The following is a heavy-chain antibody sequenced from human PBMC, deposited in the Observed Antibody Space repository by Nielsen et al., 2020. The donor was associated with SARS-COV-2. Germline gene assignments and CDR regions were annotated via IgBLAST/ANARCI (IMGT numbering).Heavy chain of an antibody. CDR1: GFTFRAFA. Sequence: GESLKISCAASGFTFRAFAMNWVRQAPGKGLEWVSAISGGGGSTYFADSVKGRFTISRDDSKNTLYLQMNSLRAEDTALYYCAKDDTTLATNFFDSWGQGTLVTASS. CDR2: ISGGGGST. D-gene: IGHD5-12*01. V-gene: IGHV3-23*01. CDR3: AKDDTTLATNFFDS. J-gene: IGHJ4*02.